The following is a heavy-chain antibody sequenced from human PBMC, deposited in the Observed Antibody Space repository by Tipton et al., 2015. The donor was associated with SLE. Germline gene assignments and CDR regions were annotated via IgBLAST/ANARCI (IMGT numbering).Heavy chain of an antibody. Sequence: RSLRLSCAASGFTFSHYAMHWVRQAPGKGLEWVSVVSFDGSNKNYADSVKGRVTISRDNSQNTLYLQMNSLRPDDTAVYYCAKEGDYSSSWYSWYFDLWGRGTLVTVSS. V-gene: IGHV3-30*01. CDR2: VSFDGSNK. J-gene: IGHJ2*01. D-gene: IGHD6-13*01. CDR1: GFTFSHYA. CDR3: AKEGDYSSSWYSWYFDL.